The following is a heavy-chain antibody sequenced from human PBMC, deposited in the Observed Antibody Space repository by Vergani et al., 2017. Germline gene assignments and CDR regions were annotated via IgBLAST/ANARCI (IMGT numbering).Heavy chain of an antibody. CDR1: GFTFSSYG. V-gene: IGHV3-30*18. CDR2: ISYDGSNK. Sequence: QVQRVESGGGVVQPGRSLRLSCAASGFTFSSYGMHWVRQAPGKGLEWVAVISYDGSNKYYADSVKGRFTISRDNSKNTLYLQMNSLRSEDTALYYCAKYLRDSTDGLPDSWGPGTLVIVSS. J-gene: IGHJ4*02. D-gene: IGHD2-21*02. CDR3: AKYLRDSTDGLPDS.